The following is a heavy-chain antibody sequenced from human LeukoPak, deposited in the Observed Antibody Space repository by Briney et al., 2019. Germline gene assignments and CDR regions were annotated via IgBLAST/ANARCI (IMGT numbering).Heavy chain of an antibody. D-gene: IGHD3-10*01. CDR2: ISYDGSNK. V-gene: IGHV3-30*09. CDR3: ARDPNDRRGVITGGDY. CDR1: GFTLSSYA. Sequence: GGSLRLSCAASGFTLSSYAMHWVRQAPGKGLEWVAVISYDGSNKYYADSVKGRFAISRDNSKNTLYLQMNSLRAEDTAVYYCARDPNDRRGVITGGDYWGQGTLVTVSS. J-gene: IGHJ4*02.